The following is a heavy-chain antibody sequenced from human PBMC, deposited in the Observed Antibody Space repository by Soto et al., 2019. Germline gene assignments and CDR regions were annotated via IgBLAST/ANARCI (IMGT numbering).Heavy chain of an antibody. CDR3: ARGEERYSYGYGSYYYYGMDV. CDR2: IYYSGST. J-gene: IGHJ6*02. CDR1: GGSVSSGSYY. D-gene: IGHD5-18*01. V-gene: IGHV4-61*01. Sequence: SETLSLTCTVSGGSVSSGSYYWSWIRQPPGKGLEWIGYIYYSGSTNYNPSLKSRVTISVDTSKNQFSLKLSSVTAADTAVYYCARGEERYSYGYGSYYYYGMDVWGQGTTVTV.